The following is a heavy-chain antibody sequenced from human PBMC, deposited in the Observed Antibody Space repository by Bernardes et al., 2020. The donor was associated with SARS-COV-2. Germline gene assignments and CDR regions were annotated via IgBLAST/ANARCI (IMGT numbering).Heavy chain of an antibody. V-gene: IGHV1-8*01. CDR2: VNPNSGNT. D-gene: IGHD3-3*01. CDR3: ATDDPAGAVFGIVIYALHI. Sequence: ASVKVSCKASGYTFTSFDINWVRQATGQGLEWMGWVNPNSGNTGYAQKFQGRVTMTEDTSTDTAYMELRSLRSEDTAVYYCATDDPAGAVFGIVIYALHIWGQGTMVTVSS. CDR1: GYTFTSFD. J-gene: IGHJ3*02.